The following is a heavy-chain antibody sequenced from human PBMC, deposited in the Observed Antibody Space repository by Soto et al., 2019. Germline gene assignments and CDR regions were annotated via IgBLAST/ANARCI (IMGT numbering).Heavy chain of an antibody. CDR3: AKDVFGGTTFGYYFDY. V-gene: IGHV3-23*01. CDR1: GFTFSSYA. D-gene: IGHD3-10*02. CDR2: ISGSGGST. J-gene: IGHJ4*02. Sequence: GGSLRLSCAASGFTFSSYAMSWVRQAPGKGLEWVSAISGSGGSTYYADSVKGRFTISRDNSKNTLYLQMNSLRAEDTAVYYCAKDVFGGTTFGYYFDYWGQGTLVTVSS.